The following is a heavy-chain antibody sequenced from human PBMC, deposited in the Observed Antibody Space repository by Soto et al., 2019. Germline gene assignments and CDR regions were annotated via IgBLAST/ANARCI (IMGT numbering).Heavy chain of an antibody. CDR3: ARASRYDHYFDY. V-gene: IGHV4-31*03. CDR1: GGSISSGGYY. CDR2: IYYSGST. Sequence: QVQLQESGPGLVKPSQTLSLTCTVSGGSISSGGYYWSWIRQHPGKGLEWIGYIYYSGSTYDNPSLRSRVIISVDTSKNQFSLKLSSVTAADTAVYYCARASRYDHYFDYWGQGTLVTVSS. D-gene: IGHD2-2*01. J-gene: IGHJ4*02.